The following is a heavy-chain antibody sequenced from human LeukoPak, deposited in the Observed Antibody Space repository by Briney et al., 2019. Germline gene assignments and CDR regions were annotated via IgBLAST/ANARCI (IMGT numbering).Heavy chain of an antibody. J-gene: IGHJ3*02. CDR1: GGSISSYY. D-gene: IGHD2-2*01. V-gene: IGHV4-59*08. Sequence: SETLSLTCTVSGGSISSYYWSWIRQPPGKGLEWIGYIYYSGSTNYNPSLKSRVTISVDTSKNQFSLKLSSVTAADTAVYYCASSLPAAILGAFDIWGQGTMVTVSS. CDR2: IYYSGST. CDR3: ASSLPAAILGAFDI.